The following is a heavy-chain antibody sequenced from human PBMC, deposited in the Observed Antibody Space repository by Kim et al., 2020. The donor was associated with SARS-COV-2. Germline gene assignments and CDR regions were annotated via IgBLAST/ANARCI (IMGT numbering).Heavy chain of an antibody. Sequence: SETLSLTCTVSGGSISSYYWSWIRQSPGERLEWIGYVYYSGSTNYNPSLKSRVTISVDISKNQFPLKLKSMTAADTAIYYCARFGGARKGSSWYVPAFWGQGTPVTVSS. CDR2: VYYSGST. D-gene: IGHD6-13*01. V-gene: IGHV4-59*01. J-gene: IGHJ4*02. CDR1: GGSISSYY. CDR3: ARFGGARKGSSWYVPAF.